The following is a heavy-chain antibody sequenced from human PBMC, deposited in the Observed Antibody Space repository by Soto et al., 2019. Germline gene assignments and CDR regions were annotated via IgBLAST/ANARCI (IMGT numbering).Heavy chain of an antibody. CDR2: IIPIFGTA. D-gene: IGHD2-2*02. V-gene: IGHV1-69*13. CDR3: ARGGDIVVVQAAIPYHWLDP. CDR1: GGTFSSYA. Sequence: SVKVSCKASGGTFSSYAISWVRQAPGQGLEWMGGIIPIFGTANYAQKFQGRVTITADESTSTAYMELSSLRSEDTAVYYCARGGDIVVVQAAIPYHWLDPWGQGTLVTVYS. J-gene: IGHJ5*02.